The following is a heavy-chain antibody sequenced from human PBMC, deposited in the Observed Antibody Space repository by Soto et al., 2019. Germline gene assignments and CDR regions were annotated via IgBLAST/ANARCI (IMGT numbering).Heavy chain of an antibody. D-gene: IGHD5-12*01. V-gene: IGHV2-5*02. Sequence: QITLKESGPTLMKPTQTLTLTCTFSGFSLSTSGVSVGWIRQPPGKALEWLALIYWDDGKRYSPSLKSRLNITKDTSRNQVVLTMTNMDPVDTATYYCAHSNGGDGYNYCFDYWGQGTLVTVSS. CDR2: IYWDDGK. J-gene: IGHJ4*02. CDR3: AHSNGGDGYNYCFDY. CDR1: GFSLSTSGVS.